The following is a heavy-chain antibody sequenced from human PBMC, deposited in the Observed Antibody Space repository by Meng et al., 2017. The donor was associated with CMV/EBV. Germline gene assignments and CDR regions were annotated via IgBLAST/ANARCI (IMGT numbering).Heavy chain of an antibody. J-gene: IGHJ4*02. D-gene: IGHD5-18*01. CDR1: GFYFGTRVVG. CDR3: ANRGSYGYHGY. Sequence: QLTLKGSRPTLVKPTQTATLTCTISGFYFGTRVVGVGLTRQHPGKALEWLALIYCNDDKRYSPSLKSSLTNTKDTSKNHVVLTMTNMDPVDTATYYGANRGSYGYHGYWGQGTLVTVSS. V-gene: IGHV2-5*01. CDR2: IYCNDDK.